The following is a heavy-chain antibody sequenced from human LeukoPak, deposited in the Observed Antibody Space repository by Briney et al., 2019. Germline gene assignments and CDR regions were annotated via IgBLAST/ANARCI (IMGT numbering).Heavy chain of an antibody. Sequence: PSQTLSLTCAVSGGSISSGGYSWSWIRQPPGKGLEWIGYIYYSGSTNYNPSLKSRVTISVDTSKNQFSLKLSSVTAADTAVYYCARDNWNQDYYYYGMDVWGQGTTVTVSS. V-gene: IGHV4-30-4*07. D-gene: IGHD1-20*01. CDR3: ARDNWNQDYYYYGMDV. CDR2: IYYSGST. CDR1: GGSISSGGYS. J-gene: IGHJ6*02.